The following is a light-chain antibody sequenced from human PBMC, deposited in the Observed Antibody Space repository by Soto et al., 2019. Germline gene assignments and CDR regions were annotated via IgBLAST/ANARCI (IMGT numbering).Light chain of an antibody. Sequence: QSALTQPPSASGSPGQSVTISCTGTSGDIGNYDYVSWYQQHPGKAPKLMIYEVTKRPLGVPDRFSGSKSGNTASLTISGLQAEDEADYYCSSYTSSSTVFGGGTKLTVL. J-gene: IGLJ3*02. CDR1: SGDIGNYDY. V-gene: IGLV2-8*01. CDR2: EVT. CDR3: SSYTSSSTV.